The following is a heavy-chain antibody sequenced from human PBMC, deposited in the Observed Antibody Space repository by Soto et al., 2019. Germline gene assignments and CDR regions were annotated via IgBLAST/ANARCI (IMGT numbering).Heavy chain of an antibody. J-gene: IGHJ4*02. D-gene: IGHD3-16*01. Sequence: SEALSLTCAVYGGSFIGYYWSWIRQPPGKGLEWIGEINHSGSTNYNPSLKSRVTISVDTSKNQFSLKLSSVTAADTAVYYCARGYVGFVFDYWGQGTLVTVSS. V-gene: IGHV4-34*01. CDR2: INHSGST. CDR3: ARGYVGFVFDY. CDR1: GGSFIGYY.